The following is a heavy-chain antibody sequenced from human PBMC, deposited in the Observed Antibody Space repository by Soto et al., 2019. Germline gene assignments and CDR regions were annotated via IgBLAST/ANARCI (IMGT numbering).Heavy chain of an antibody. D-gene: IGHD6-19*01. CDR3: ARDWAGIAVAGPRAY. J-gene: IGHJ4*02. CDR2: INPSGGST. CDR1: GYTFTSYY. V-gene: IGHV1-46*01. Sequence: ASVKVSCKASGYTFTSYYMHWVRQAPGQGLEWMGIINPSGGSTSYAQKFQGRVTMTRDTSTSTVYMELSSLRSEDTAVYYCARDWAGIAVAGPRAYWGQGTLVTVSS.